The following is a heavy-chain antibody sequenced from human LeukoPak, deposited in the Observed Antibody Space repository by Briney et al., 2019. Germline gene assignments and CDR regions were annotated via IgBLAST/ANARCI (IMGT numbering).Heavy chain of an antibody. CDR2: INHSGLT. D-gene: IGHD5-12*01. CDR3: ASLKYTRRDSDFDSNSYYAMDI. V-gene: IGHV4-34*01. CDR1: GGSFSGYF. J-gene: IGHJ6*02. Sequence: SETLSLTCAVYGGSFSGYFWTWIRQPPGKGRGGMGEINHSGLTKYNPSLKSRLAISVDTSKKQFSLQVSSVTAADTGVYYCASLKYTRRDSDFDSNSYYAMDIWGQGTTVTVSS.